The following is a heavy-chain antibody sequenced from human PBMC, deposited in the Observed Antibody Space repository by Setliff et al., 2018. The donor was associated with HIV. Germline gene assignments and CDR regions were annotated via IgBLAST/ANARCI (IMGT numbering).Heavy chain of an antibody. CDR1: GGSISSGNYH. J-gene: IGHJ6*03. V-gene: IGHV4-61*09. Sequence: SETLSLTCTVSGGSISSGNYHWSWIRQPAGKGLEWIGHIYISGSTDYNPSLKSRVTISGDTSKNQFSLKLSSVTAADTAVYHCVRAYCSRTTCYDDYYYMDVWGKGSTVTVSS. CDR2: IYISGST. D-gene: IGHD2-2*01. CDR3: VRAYCSRTTCYDDYYYMDV.